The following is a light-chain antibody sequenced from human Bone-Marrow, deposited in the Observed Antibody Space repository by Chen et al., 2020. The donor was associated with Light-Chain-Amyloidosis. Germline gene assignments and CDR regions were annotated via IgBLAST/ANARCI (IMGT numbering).Light chain of an antibody. J-gene: IGLJ1*01. CDR1: SSDVGGYNH. Sequence: ALPQPASFSCSPGQPLTFPCPGTSSDVGGYNHVSWYQQHPDKAPKLMIYEVTNRPSWVPDRFSGSKSDNTASLTISGLQTEDEADYFCSSYTMTNTLVFGSGTRVTVL. CDR2: EVT. CDR3: SSYTMTNTLV. V-gene: IGLV2-14*01.